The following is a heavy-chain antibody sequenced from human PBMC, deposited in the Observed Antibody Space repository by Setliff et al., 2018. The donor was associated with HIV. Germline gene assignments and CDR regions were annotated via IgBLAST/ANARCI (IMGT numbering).Heavy chain of an antibody. CDR2: IIPIFGTA. J-gene: IGHJ4*02. V-gene: IGHV1-69*13. D-gene: IGHD3-22*01. Sequence: GASVKVSCKASGYTLTSNYMHWVRQAPGQGLEWMEGIIPIFGTANYAQKFQGRVTITADESTSTAYMELSSLRSEDTAVYYCATGQTYYYDSSGYYLYWGQGTLVTVSS. CDR3: ATGQTYYYDSSGYYLY. CDR1: GYTLTSNY.